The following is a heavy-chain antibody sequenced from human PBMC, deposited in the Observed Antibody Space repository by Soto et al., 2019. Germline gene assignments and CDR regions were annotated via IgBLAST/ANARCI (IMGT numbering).Heavy chain of an antibody. CDR1: GFTFSSYA. Sequence: EVQLLESGGYLVQPGGSLRLSCAASGFTFSSYAMSWVRQAPGKGLEWVSVISGSGTSTYYAESVRGRFTISRDDSQNTLFLQMHGLTAEDTAVYYCVKGYCSGRLNWFDPWGQGTLVTVSS. CDR2: ISGSGTST. V-gene: IGHV3-23*01. J-gene: IGHJ5*02. CDR3: VKGYCSGRLNWFDP. D-gene: IGHD3-10*01.